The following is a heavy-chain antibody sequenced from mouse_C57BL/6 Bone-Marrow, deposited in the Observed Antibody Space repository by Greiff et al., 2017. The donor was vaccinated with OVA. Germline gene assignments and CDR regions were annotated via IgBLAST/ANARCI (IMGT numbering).Heavy chain of an antibody. CDR3: ARDRDYYGSSYPYFDY. Sequence: EVKLVESGGGLVKPGGSLKLSCAASGFTFSSYAMSWVRQTPEKRLEWVATLSDGGSYTYYPDNVKGRFTISRDNAKNNLYLQMSHLKSEDTAMYYCARDRDYYGSSYPYFDYWGQGTTLTVSS. CDR1: GFTFSSYA. J-gene: IGHJ2*01. CDR2: LSDGGSYT. D-gene: IGHD1-1*01. V-gene: IGHV5-4*01.